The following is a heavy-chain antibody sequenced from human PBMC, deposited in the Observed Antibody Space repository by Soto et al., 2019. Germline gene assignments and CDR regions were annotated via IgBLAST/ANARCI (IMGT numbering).Heavy chain of an antibody. D-gene: IGHD4-17*01. CDR2: INSDGSST. V-gene: IGHV3-74*01. J-gene: IGHJ3*02. CDR1: GFTFSSYW. CDR3: ARDPDYGDYFPHDAFDI. Sequence: EVQLVESGGGLVQPGGSLRLSCAASGFTFSSYWMHWVRQAPGKGLVWVSRINSDGSSTSYADSVKGRFTISRDNAKNTLYLQMNSLRGEDTAVYYCARDPDYGDYFPHDAFDIWGQGTMVTVSS.